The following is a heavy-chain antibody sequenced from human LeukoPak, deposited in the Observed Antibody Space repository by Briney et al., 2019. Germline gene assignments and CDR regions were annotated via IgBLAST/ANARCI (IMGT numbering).Heavy chain of an antibody. D-gene: IGHD2-2*01. J-gene: IGHJ4*02. CDR3: ASLFMEPQGQLLSY. CDR1: GGSFSGYY. Sequence: SETLSLTCAVYGGSFSGYYWSWIRQPPGKGLEWIGEINRSGSTNYNPSLKSRVTISVDTSKNQFSLKLSSVTAADTAVYYCASLFMEPQGQLLSYWGQGTLVTVSS. CDR2: INRSGST. V-gene: IGHV4-34*01.